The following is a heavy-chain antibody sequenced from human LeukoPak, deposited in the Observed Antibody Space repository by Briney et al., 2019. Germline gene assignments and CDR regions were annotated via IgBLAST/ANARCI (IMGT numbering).Heavy chain of an antibody. J-gene: IGHJ6*03. CDR1: GGSFSGYY. D-gene: IGHD3-10*01. V-gene: IGHV4-34*01. Sequence: KPSETLSLTCAVYGGSFSGYYWSWIRQPPGKGLEWIGEINHSGSTNYNPSLKSRVTISVDTSKNQFSQKLSSVTAADTAVYYCARGSGYGSGGKYYYYYMDVWGKGTTVTVSS. CDR2: INHSGST. CDR3: ARGSGYGSGGKYYYYYMDV.